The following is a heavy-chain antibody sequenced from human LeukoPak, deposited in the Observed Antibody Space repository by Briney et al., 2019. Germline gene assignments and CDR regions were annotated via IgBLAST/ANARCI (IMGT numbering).Heavy chain of an antibody. J-gene: IGHJ6*02. D-gene: IGHD3-10*01. CDR2: IYYSGST. CDR3: ARVPSITMVRGVPYYYGMDV. CDR1: GGSISSYY. Sequence: SETLSLTCTVSGGSISSYYWSWIRQPPGKGLEWIGYIYYSGSTNYNPSLKSRVTISVDTSKNQFSLKLSSVTAADTAVYYCARVPSITMVRGVPYYYGMDVWGQGTTVTVSS. V-gene: IGHV4-59*08.